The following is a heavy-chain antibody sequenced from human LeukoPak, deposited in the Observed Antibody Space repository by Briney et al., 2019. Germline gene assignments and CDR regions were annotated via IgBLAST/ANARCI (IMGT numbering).Heavy chain of an antibody. J-gene: IGHJ4*02. V-gene: IGHV1-69*05. CDR1: GGTFSSYA. Sequence: SVKVSCKASGGTFSSYAISWVRQAPGQGLEWMGGIIPIFGTANYAQKFQGRVTITTDESTSTAYMELCSLRSEDTAVYYCARAESQYCSSTSCAFDYWGQGTLVTVSS. CDR3: ARAESQYCSSTSCAFDY. CDR2: IIPIFGTA. D-gene: IGHD2-2*01.